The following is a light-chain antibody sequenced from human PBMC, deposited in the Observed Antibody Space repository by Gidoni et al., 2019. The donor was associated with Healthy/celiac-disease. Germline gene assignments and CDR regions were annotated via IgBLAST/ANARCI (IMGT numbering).Light chain of an antibody. Sequence: SYELTRPPSVSVSPGQTASITCSGDKLGDKYACWYQQKPGQSPVLVIYQDSKRPSGIPERFSGSNSGNTATLTISGTQAMDEDDYYCQAWDSSTDVVFGGGTKLTVL. CDR1: KLGDKY. J-gene: IGLJ2*01. CDR3: QAWDSSTDVV. CDR2: QDS. V-gene: IGLV3-1*01.